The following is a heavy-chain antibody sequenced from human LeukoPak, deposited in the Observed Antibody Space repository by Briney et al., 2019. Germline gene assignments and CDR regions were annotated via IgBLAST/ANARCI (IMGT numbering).Heavy chain of an antibody. CDR1: GGSFSGYY. CDR3: ARGHSPVTTKVSYFQH. J-gene: IGHJ1*01. CDR2: INHSGST. D-gene: IGHD4-17*01. V-gene: IGHV4-34*01. Sequence: SETLSLTCAVYGGSFSGYYWSWIRQPPGEGLEWIGEINHSGSTNYNPSLKRRVTILVDTSKNQFSLKLSSVTAADTAVYYCARGHSPVTTKVSYFQHWGQGTLVTVSS.